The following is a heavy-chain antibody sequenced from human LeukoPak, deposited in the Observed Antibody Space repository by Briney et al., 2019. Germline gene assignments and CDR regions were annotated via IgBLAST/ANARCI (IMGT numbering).Heavy chain of an antibody. Sequence: PGGSLRLSCAASGFTFSSYAMSWVRQAPGKGLQWGSAISGIGGSTYYADSVKGRFTISRDNSKNTLYLQMNSLRAEDTAVYYCAKGDRDRSVDYWGQGTLVTVSS. CDR3: AKGDRDRSVDY. J-gene: IGHJ4*02. CDR2: ISGIGGST. V-gene: IGHV3-23*01. CDR1: GFTFSSYA. D-gene: IGHD3-10*01.